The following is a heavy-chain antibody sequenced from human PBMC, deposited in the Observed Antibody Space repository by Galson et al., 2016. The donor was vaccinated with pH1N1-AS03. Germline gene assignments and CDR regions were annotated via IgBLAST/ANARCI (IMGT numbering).Heavy chain of an antibody. CDR1: GDSISSDTSY. Sequence: LSLTCSVSGDSISSDTSYWSWIRQPAGKGLEWIGRIIVNEKQKTETTHYNPSLKSRLSIPVDKSKNQFSLTLSPLTASDTAVYYCARDRAPWDFDSWGQGTLVTVSS. CDR2: IIVNEKQKTETT. CDR3: ARDRAPWDFDS. D-gene: IGHD3-16*01. J-gene: IGHJ4*02. V-gene: IGHV4-61*02.